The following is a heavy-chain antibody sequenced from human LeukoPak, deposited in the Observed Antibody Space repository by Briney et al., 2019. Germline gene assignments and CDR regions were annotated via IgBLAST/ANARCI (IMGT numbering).Heavy chain of an antibody. D-gene: IGHD5-18*01. CDR2: IYYSGST. V-gene: IGHV4-59*08. Sequence: PSETLSLTCTVSGGSISSYYWSWIRQPPGKGLEWIGYIYYSGSTNYNPSLKSRVTISVDTSKKQFSLKLSSVTAADTAVYYCARLSVDTAMVIDYWGQGTLVTVSS. J-gene: IGHJ4*02. CDR1: GGSISSYY. CDR3: ARLSVDTAMVIDY.